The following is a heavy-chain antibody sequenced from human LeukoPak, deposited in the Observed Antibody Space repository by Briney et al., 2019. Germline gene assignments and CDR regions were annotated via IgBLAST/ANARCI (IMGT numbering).Heavy chain of an antibody. V-gene: IGHV4-59*12. D-gene: IGHD1-20*01. CDR3: ARVGTYNWNAHDAFDI. CDR1: GGSISSYY. Sequence: SETLSLTCTVSGGSISSYYWSWIRQPPGKGLEWIGYIYYGGSTNYNPSLKSRVTISVDKSKNQFSLKLSSVTAADTAVYSCARVGTYNWNAHDAFDIWGQGTMVTVSS. CDR2: IYYGGST. J-gene: IGHJ3*02.